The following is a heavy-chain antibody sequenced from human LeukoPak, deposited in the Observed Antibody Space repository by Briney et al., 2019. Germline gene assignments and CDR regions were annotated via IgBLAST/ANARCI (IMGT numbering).Heavy chain of an antibody. CDR2: INPNSGGT. CDR3: AIGGQSSEDYDSSGYYHEGFDY. Sequence: ASVKVSCKASGYTFTGYYMHWVRQAPGQGLEWMGWINPNSGGTNYAQKFQGRVTMTRDTSISTAYMELSRLRSDDAAVYYCAIGGQSSEDYDSSGYYHEGFDYWGQGTLVTVSS. D-gene: IGHD3-22*01. CDR1: GYTFTGYY. J-gene: IGHJ4*02. V-gene: IGHV1-2*02.